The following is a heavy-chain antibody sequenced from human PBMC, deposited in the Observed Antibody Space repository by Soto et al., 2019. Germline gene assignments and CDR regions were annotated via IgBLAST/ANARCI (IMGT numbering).Heavy chain of an antibody. Sequence: LSLTCTVSGDSSSSHYWNWIRQPPGKGLEWIGHIYDNGNTNYNPSLRTRVTISLDTSKRQFSLRLTSVTAADTAIYFCARSTVRHAFDIWGQGTVVTVSS. CDR2: IYDNGNT. V-gene: IGHV4-59*11. CDR1: GDSSSSHY. CDR3: ARSTVRHAFDI. J-gene: IGHJ3*02. D-gene: IGHD4-4*01.